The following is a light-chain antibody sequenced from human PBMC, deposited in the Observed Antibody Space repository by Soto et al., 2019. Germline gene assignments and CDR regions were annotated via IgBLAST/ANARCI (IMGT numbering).Light chain of an antibody. CDR3: CSYAGSNTLYV. V-gene: IGLV2-23*02. J-gene: IGLJ1*01. CDR2: EVS. Sequence: QSVLTQPASVSGSPGQSITISCTGASSDVGTYNLVSWYQQHPGKAPKRMIYEVSKRPSGVSNRFSGSKSGNTASLTISGLQAEDEADYYCCSYAGSNTLYVFGTGTKLTVL. CDR1: SSDVGTYNL.